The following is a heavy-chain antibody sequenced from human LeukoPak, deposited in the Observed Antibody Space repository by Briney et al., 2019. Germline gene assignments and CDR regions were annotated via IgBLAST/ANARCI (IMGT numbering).Heavy chain of an antibody. D-gene: IGHD3-16*02. Sequence: SETLSLTCTVSGGSISSYYWSWIRQPPGKGLEWIGEINHSGSTNYNPSLKSRVTISVDTSKNQFSLKLSSVTAADTAVYYCARQSIYGVEFDYWGQGTLVTVSS. CDR2: INHSGST. V-gene: IGHV4-34*01. J-gene: IGHJ4*02. CDR1: GGSISSYY. CDR3: ARQSIYGVEFDY.